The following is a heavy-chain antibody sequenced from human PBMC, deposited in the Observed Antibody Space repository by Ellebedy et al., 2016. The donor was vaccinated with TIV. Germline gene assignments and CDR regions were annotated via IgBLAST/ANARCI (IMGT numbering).Heavy chain of an antibody. Sequence: ASVKVSCKASGYTFTSYYMHWVRQAPGQGLEWMGIINPSGGSTSYAQKFQGRVTMTRDTSTSTVYMELSSLRSEDTAVYYCARAPAAAGIAWGMDVWGQGTTVTVSS. D-gene: IGHD6-13*01. CDR1: GYTFTSYY. CDR2: INPSGGST. CDR3: ARAPAAAGIAWGMDV. J-gene: IGHJ6*02. V-gene: IGHV1-46*01.